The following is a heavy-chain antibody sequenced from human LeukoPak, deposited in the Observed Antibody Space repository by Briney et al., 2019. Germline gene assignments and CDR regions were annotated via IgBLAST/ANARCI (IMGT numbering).Heavy chain of an antibody. CDR2: ISAEGDIQ. V-gene: IGHV3-30-3*01. CDR1: GFRFSSYD. J-gene: IGHJ4*02. CDR3: TRDMIRGVPDYIDY. D-gene: IGHD3-10*01. Sequence: GGSLRPSCAATGFRFSSYDMHWVRQAPGKGLEWVAAISAEGDIQIYLDSVMGRFTISRDNSKSTLYLQMNSLRIEDTGFYYCTRDMIRGVPDYIDYWGQGTLVTVSS.